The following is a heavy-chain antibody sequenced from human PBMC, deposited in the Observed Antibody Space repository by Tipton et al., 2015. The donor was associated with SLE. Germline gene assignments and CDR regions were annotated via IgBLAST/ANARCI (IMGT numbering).Heavy chain of an antibody. Sequence: LRLSCTVSGGSISSSSYYWGWIRQPPGKGLEWIGSIYYSGSTYYNPSLKSRVTISVDTSKNQFSLKLISVTAADTAVYYCARQRHSNYVPLYYYYMDVWGKGTTVTISS. D-gene: IGHD4-11*01. J-gene: IGHJ6*03. CDR2: IYYSGST. CDR3: ARQRHSNYVPLYYYYMDV. V-gene: IGHV4-39*01. CDR1: GGSISSSSYY.